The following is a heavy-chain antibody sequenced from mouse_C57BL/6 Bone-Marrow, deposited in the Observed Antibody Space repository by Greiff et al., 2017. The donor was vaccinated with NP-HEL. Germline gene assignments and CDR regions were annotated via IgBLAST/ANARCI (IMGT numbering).Heavy chain of an antibody. D-gene: IGHD1-1*01. Sequence: EVKLVESGGGLVKPGGSLKLSCAASGFTFSDYGMHWVRQAPEKGLEWVAYISSGSSTIYYADTVKGRFTISRDNAKNTLFLQMTSLRSEDTAMYYCARVYGSAFAYWGQGTLVTVSA. J-gene: IGHJ3*01. V-gene: IGHV5-17*01. CDR1: GFTFSDYG. CDR3: ARVYGSAFAY. CDR2: ISSGSSTI.